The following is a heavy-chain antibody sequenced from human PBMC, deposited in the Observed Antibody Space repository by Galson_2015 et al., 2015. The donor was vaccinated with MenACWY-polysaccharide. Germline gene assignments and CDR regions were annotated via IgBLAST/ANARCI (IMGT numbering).Heavy chain of an antibody. D-gene: IGHD2-15*01. Sequence: SLRLSCAASGFTFSDPAIHWVRQASGKGLEWVGRIRSKANNYATGYAASVKGRFTISRDDSKNTAYLQMNSLKTEDTAVYSCTRDMRTLDFWSQGPWSPSPQ. V-gene: IGHV3-73*01. CDR3: TRDMRTLDF. J-gene: IGHJ4*02. CDR2: IRSKANNYAT. CDR1: GFTFSDPA.